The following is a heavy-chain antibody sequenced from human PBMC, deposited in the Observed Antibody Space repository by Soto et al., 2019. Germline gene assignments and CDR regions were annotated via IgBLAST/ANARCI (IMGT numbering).Heavy chain of an antibody. V-gene: IGHV1-8*01. Sequence: QVQLVQSGAEVKKPGASVKVSCKASGYTFTSYDINWVRQATGQGLEWMGWMNPNSGNTGYAQKFQGRVTMTRNTSISTAYMERSSLRSEDTAVYYCARTRFPQIANWFDPWGQGTLVTVSS. CDR2: MNPNSGNT. CDR3: ARTRFPQIANWFDP. D-gene: IGHD2-21*01. J-gene: IGHJ5*02. CDR1: GYTFTSYD.